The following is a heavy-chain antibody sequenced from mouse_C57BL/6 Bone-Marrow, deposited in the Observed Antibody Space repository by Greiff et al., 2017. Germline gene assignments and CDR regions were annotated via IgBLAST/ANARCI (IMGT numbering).Heavy chain of an antibody. CDR1: GYTFTDYE. Sequence: QVQLQQSGAELVRPGASVTLSCKASGYTFTDYEMHWVKQTPVHGLEWIGAIDPETGGTAYNQKFKGKAILTADKSSSTAYMELRSLTSEDSAVYYCTSREWYPFAYWGQGTLVTVSA. D-gene: IGHD1-3*01. CDR2: IDPETGGT. CDR3: TSREWYPFAY. V-gene: IGHV1-15*01. J-gene: IGHJ3*01.